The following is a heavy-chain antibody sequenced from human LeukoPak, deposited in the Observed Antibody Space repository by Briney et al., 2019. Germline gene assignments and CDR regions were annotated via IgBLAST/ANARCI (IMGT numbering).Heavy chain of an antibody. CDR3: ARDRGSSTGTGAFDI. CDR2: INRNGDRT. D-gene: IGHD2-2*01. CDR1: RFTFDDYG. J-gene: IGHJ3*02. V-gene: IGHV3-20*01. Sequence: PGGSLRLSCAASRFTFDDYGMSWVRHAPGKGLEWVSGINRNGDRTGYADSVKGRFTISRDNAKNSLYLQMNSLRAEDTALYHCARDRGSSTGTGAFDIWGQGTMVTVSS.